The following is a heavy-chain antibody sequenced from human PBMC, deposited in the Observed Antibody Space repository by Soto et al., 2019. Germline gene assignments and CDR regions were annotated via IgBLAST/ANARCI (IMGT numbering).Heavy chain of an antibody. D-gene: IGHD1-1*01. CDR2: IIPMTGTP. CDR1: GGIFSSFS. CDR3: ARGPTVPGATSWLDA. Sequence: QVQLVQSGAEVKTPGSSVEVSCKASGGIFSSFSITWVRQVPGHGLEWMGGIIPMTGTPNYAEKFQGRLTLAADAASRAAYLVLRSLKPADTAVYSCARGPTVPGATSWLDAGGQGTVVIVPS. J-gene: IGHJ5*02. V-gene: IGHV1-69*01.